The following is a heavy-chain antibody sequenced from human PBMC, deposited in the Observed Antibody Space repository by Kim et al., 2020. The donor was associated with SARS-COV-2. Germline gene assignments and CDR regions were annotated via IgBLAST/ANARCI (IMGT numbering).Heavy chain of an antibody. V-gene: IGHV3-23*01. D-gene: IGHD6-13*01. CDR1: GFTFSSYA. J-gene: IGHJ2*01. CDR2: ISGSGGST. Sequence: GGSLRLSCAASGFTFSSYAMSWVRQAPGKGLEWVSAISGSGGSTYYADSVKGRFTISRDNSKNTLYLQMNSLRAEDTAVYYCAKTPGYSSSWPYWYFDLWGRGTLVTVSS. CDR3: AKTPGYSSSWPYWYFDL.